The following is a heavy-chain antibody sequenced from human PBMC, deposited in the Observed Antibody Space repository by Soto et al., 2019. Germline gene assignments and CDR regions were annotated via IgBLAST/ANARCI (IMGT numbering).Heavy chain of an antibody. CDR1: GYTFTSFG. CDR3: ARDKTVAGPRGPSRSYYDYYGMDV. V-gene: IGHV1-18*01. CDR2: ISAYNGNT. J-gene: IGHJ6*01. D-gene: IGHD6-19*01. Sequence: VQLVQSGPEVKKPGASVKVSCKASGYTFTSFGITWVRQAPGQGLEWMGWISAYNGNTNYPQKVQGRVTMTTDTSTSTAYMELRSLRSDDTAVYYCARDKTVAGPRGPSRSYYDYYGMDVWGQGTTVTVS.